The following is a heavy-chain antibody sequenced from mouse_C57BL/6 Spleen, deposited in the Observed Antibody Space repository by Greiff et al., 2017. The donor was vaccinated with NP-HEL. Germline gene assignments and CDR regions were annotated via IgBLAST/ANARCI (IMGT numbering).Heavy chain of an antibody. CDR3: ASDAYYSAMDY. J-gene: IGHJ4*01. D-gene: IGHD2-12*01. Sequence: EVQGVESGGGLVKPGGSLKLSCAASGFTFSSYAMSWVRQTPEKRLEWVATISDGGSYTYYPDNVKGRFTISRDNAKNNLYLQMSHLKSEDTAMYYCASDAYYSAMDYWGQGTSVTVSS. CDR1: GFTFSSYA. V-gene: IGHV5-4*01. CDR2: ISDGGSYT.